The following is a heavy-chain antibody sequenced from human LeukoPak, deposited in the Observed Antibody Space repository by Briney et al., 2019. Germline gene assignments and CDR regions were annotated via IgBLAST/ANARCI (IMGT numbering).Heavy chain of an antibody. Sequence: SETLSLTCIVSGGXISSSNYYWGWIRQPPGKGLEWIGSIYYSGSTYYNPSHKSRVTISVDTSKNQFSLKLSSVTAADTAVYYCARRVAVTGIYCFDLWGQGTPVTVSS. V-gene: IGHV4-39*01. CDR1: GGXISSSNYY. J-gene: IGHJ4*02. CDR3: ARRVAVTGIYCFDL. CDR2: IYYSGST. D-gene: IGHD6-19*01.